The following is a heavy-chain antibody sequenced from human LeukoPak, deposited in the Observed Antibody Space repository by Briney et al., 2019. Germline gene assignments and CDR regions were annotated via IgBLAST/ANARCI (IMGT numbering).Heavy chain of an antibody. V-gene: IGHV1-8*03. D-gene: IGHD3-3*01. Sequence: ASMKVSCKASGGTFSSYAINWVRQATGQGLEWMGWMNPNSGNTGYAQKFQGRVTITRNTSISTAYMELSSLRSEDTAVYYCARGGAYYDFWSGYRPDAFDIWGQGTMVTVSS. CDR1: GGTFSSYA. CDR3: ARGGAYYDFWSGYRPDAFDI. CDR2: MNPNSGNT. J-gene: IGHJ3*02.